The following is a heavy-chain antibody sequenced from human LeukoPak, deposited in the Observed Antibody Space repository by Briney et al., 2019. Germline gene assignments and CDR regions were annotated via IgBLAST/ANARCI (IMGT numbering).Heavy chain of an antibody. CDR3: ARQRLLWFGELSSPHYFDY. Sequence: SETLSLTCAVYGGSFSGYYWSWIRHSPGKGLEWIGEIKHSGSTTYNPSLKSRVTISVDTSKNQFSLRLSSVTAADTAVYYCARQRLLWFGELSSPHYFDYWGHGILVTVSS. V-gene: IGHV4-34*01. CDR2: IKHSGST. J-gene: IGHJ4*01. CDR1: GGSFSGYY. D-gene: IGHD3-10*01.